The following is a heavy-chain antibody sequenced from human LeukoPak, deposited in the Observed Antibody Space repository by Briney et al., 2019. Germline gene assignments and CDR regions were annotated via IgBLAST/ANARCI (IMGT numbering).Heavy chain of an antibody. D-gene: IGHD2-8*01. CDR3: ARDYHCTNGVCYRDGYFDY. CDR2: FDPEDGET. Sequence: GASVKVSCKVSGYTLTELSMHWVRQAPGKGLEWMGGFDPEDGETSYAQKFQGRVTMTEDTSTDTAYMELSSLRSEDTAVYYCARDYHCTNGVCYRDGYFDYWGQGTLVTVSS. V-gene: IGHV1-24*01. J-gene: IGHJ4*02. CDR1: GYTLTELS.